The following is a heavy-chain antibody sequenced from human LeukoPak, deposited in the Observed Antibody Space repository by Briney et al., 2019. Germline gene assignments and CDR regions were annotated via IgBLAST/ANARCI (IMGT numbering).Heavy chain of an antibody. Sequence: GRSLRLSCAASGFTFSSYGMHWVRQAPGKGLEWVAFIRYDGSNKYYADSVKGRFTISRDNSKNTLYLQMNSLRAEDTAVYYCAKGLVVPAAIYYMDVWGKGTTVTVSS. CDR2: IRYDGSNK. CDR1: GFTFSSYG. D-gene: IGHD2-2*01. CDR3: AKGLVVPAAIYYMDV. V-gene: IGHV3-30*02. J-gene: IGHJ6*03.